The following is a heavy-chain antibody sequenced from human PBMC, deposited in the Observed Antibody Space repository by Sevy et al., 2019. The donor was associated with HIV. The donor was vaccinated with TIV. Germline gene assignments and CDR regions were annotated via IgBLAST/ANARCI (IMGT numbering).Heavy chain of an antibody. CDR1: GFTFSSYA. Sequence: GGSLRLSCAASGFTFSSYAMSWVRQAPGKGLEWASAISGSGGSTYYADSVKGRFTISRDNSKNTLNLQMNSLRAEDTAVYYCAPTYYYGSGSYYNFDYWGQGTLVTVSS. CDR3: APTYYYGSGSYYNFDY. V-gene: IGHV3-23*01. J-gene: IGHJ4*02. D-gene: IGHD3-10*01. CDR2: ISGSGGST.